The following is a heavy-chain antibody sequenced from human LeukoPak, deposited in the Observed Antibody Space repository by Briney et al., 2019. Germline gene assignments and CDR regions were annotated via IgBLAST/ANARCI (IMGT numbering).Heavy chain of an antibody. CDR3: AKDRIPVAGRQDIWDY. Sequence: GGSLRLSCVGAGFTFSNYAMTWVRQAPGKGLGWVSGISGSGDRTYYADSVKGRFTISRDNSKNTLYLQMNSLRDDDSAVYYCAKDRIPVAGRQDIWDYWGQGTLVTVSS. J-gene: IGHJ4*02. V-gene: IGHV3-23*01. CDR1: GFTFSNYA. CDR2: ISGSGDRT. D-gene: IGHD6-19*01.